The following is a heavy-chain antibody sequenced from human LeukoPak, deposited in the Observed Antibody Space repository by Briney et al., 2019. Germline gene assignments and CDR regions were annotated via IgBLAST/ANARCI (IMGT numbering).Heavy chain of an antibody. Sequence: ASVKVSCKASGYTFISYYMHWVRQAPGQGLEWMGIINPSGGSTSYAQKFQARVPMTRDTSTSTVYMELSSLRSEDTAVYYCARDRSQSLLKGYMDVWGKGTTVTVSS. V-gene: IGHV1-46*01. CDR1: GYTFISYY. CDR3: ARDRSQSLLKGYMDV. CDR2: INPSGGST. J-gene: IGHJ6*03.